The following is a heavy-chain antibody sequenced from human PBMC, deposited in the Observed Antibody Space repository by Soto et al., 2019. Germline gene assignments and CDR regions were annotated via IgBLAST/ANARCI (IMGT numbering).Heavy chain of an antibody. CDR2: IYYSGST. V-gene: IGHV4-59*08. J-gene: IGHJ6*02. D-gene: IGHD2-2*01. CDR1: GGSISSYY. Sequence: SETLSLTCTVSGGSISSYYWSWIRQPPGKGLEWIGYIYYSGSTNYNPSLKSRVTISVDTSKNQFSLKLSSVTAADTAVYYCASTPKDCSSTSCYYYYGMDVWGQGTTVTVS. CDR3: ASTPKDCSSTSCYYYYGMDV.